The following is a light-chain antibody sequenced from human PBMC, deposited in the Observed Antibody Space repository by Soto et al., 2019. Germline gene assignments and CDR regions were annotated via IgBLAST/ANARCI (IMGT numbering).Light chain of an antibody. V-gene: IGLV2-8*01. J-gene: IGLJ2*01. CDR1: SSDVGGYNY. Sequence: QSALTQPPSASGSPGQSVTISCTGTSSDVGGYNYVSWYQQHPGKATKLMIYEVSKRPSGVPDRFSGSKSGNTASLTVSGLQAEDEADYYCSSYAGSRVVFGGGTKVTVL. CDR2: EVS. CDR3: SSYAGSRVV.